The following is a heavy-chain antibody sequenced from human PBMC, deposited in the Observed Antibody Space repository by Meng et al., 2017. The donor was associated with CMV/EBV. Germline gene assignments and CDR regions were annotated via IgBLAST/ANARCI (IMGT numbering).Heavy chain of an antibody. J-gene: IGHJ6*02. CDR2: IRYDGSNK. D-gene: IGHD6-6*01. CDR1: GFTFSSYS. Sequence: GESLKISCAASGFTFSSYSMNWVRQAPGKGLEWVAFIRYDGSNKYYADSVKGRFTISRDNSKNTLYLQMNSLRAEDTAVYYCAKGQVSLSSGMDVWGQGTTVTVSS. CDR3: AKGQVSLSSGMDV. V-gene: IGHV3-30*02.